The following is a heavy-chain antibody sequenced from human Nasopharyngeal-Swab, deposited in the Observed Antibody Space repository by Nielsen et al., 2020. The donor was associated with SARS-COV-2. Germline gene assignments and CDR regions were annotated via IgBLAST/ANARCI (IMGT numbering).Heavy chain of an antibody. CDR1: GFTFTDYY. CDR2: ISSSTTNA. D-gene: IGHD4-17*01. J-gene: IGHJ4*02. Sequence: GGSLRLSCEASGFTFTDYYMTWIRQPPGKGLEWISYISSSTTNANYADSVKGRFTVSRDNAKNSLFLQMNSLRAEDMAVYYCARGGGDYLPIDSWGQGTLVTVSS. CDR3: ARGGGDYLPIDS. V-gene: IGHV3-11*05.